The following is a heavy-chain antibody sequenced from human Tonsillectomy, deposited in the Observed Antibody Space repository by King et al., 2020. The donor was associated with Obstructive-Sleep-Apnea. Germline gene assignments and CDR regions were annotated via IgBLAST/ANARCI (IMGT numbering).Heavy chain of an antibody. D-gene: IGHD6-6*01. J-gene: IGHJ4*02. CDR1: GFTFKTFA. CDR3: AKRQLVPGYFDY. CDR2: ISSGGATT. V-gene: IGHV3-23*04. Sequence: VQLVESGGGLVQPGGSLRLSCAASGFTFKTFAMSWVRQAPGKGLEWVSSISSGGATTYYADSVKGRFTISRDNSKNTLYLHMNSLGAEDTAVYYCAKRQLVPGYFDYWGQGTLVTVSS.